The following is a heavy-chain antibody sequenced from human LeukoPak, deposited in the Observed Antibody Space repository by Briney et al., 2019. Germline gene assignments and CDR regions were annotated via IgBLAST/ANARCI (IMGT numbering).Heavy chain of an antibody. Sequence: GESLKISCKGSGYSFSTYWIAWVRQMPGKGLEWMGIIYPGDSDTRYSPSFRGQVTISADKSISTAYLQWSSLKASDTAMYYCARPIETNYYSGMGYWGQGTLVTVSS. J-gene: IGHJ4*02. CDR3: ARPIETNYYSGMGY. D-gene: IGHD3-22*01. CDR2: IYPGDSDT. CDR1: GYSFSTYW. V-gene: IGHV5-51*01.